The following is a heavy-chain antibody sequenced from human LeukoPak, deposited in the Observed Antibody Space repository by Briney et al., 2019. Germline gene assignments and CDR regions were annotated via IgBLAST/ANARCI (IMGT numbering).Heavy chain of an antibody. CDR3: ARDALHPLSGYMDV. D-gene: IGHD1-1*01. CDR2: INPNSGGT. Sequence: ASVKVSCKASGYTFTGYYMHWVRQAPGQGLEWMGWINPNSGGTNYAQKFQGRVTMTRDTSISTAYMELRRLRSDDTAVYYCARDALHPLSGYMDVWGKGTTVTVSS. J-gene: IGHJ6*03. V-gene: IGHV1-2*02. CDR1: GYTFTGYY.